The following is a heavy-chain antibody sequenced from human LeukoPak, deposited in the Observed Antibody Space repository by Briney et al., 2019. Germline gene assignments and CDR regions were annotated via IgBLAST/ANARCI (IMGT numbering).Heavy chain of an antibody. CDR3: ARHPPEYSGSYKDDAFDI. CDR1: GGSISSSSYY. J-gene: IGHJ3*02. D-gene: IGHD1-26*01. V-gene: IGHV4-39*01. Sequence: PSETLSLTCTVSGGSISSSSYYWGWIRQPPGKGLEWIGSIYYSGSTYYNPSLKSRVTISVDTSKNQFSLKLSSVTAADTAVYYCARHPPEYSGSYKDDAFDIWGQGTMVTVSS. CDR2: IYYSGST.